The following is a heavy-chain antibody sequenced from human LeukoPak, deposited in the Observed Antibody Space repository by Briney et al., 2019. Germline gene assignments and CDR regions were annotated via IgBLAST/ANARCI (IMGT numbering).Heavy chain of an antibody. CDR3: ARHVGSCSGGACYGPFLYYYGMDV. D-gene: IGHD2-15*01. V-gene: IGHV4-39*01. CDR1: GGSISSSSCY. Sequence: NPSETLSLTCTVSGGSISSSSCYWGWIRQPPGKGLEWIGSIYYSGSTFYNSSLKSRLTISVDASKHQFSLKLSSVTAADTAVYYCARHVGSCSGGACYGPFLYYYGMDVWGQGTTVTVSS. J-gene: IGHJ6*02. CDR2: IYYSGST.